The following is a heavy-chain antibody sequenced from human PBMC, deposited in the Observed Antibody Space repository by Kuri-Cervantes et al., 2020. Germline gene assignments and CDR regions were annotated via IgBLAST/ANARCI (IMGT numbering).Heavy chain of an antibody. J-gene: IGHJ6*02. Sequence: GSLRLSCSVSGFSITTGVRYWGWIRQPPGKGLEWIGSIYQSGSTYYNPSLKSRVSISVDTSKNQFALKLTSVTAADTAIYYCATLDTAVGGSYYNYYGMDVWGQGTTVTVSS. D-gene: IGHD5-18*01. CDR1: GFSITTGVRY. CDR3: ATLDTAVGGSYYNYYGMDV. V-gene: IGHV4-38-2*01. CDR2: IYQSGST.